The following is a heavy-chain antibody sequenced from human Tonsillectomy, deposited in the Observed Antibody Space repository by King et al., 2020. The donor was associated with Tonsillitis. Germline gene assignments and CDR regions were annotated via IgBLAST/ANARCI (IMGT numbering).Heavy chain of an antibody. Sequence: HGQLVQSGAEVKKPGASMKVSCKASGYTFTGYYMHWVRQAPGQGLEWMGWINPNSGDTNYAQKFQGRVTMTRATSISTAYMELSRLRSDGSAVYYCERVSEPWELSSFIYDVLDVWGQGATVTVSS. CDR1: GYTFTGYY. CDR3: ERVSEPWELSSFIYDVLDV. J-gene: IGHJ6*02. V-gene: IGHV1-2*02. D-gene: IGHD1-26*01. CDR2: INPNSGDT.